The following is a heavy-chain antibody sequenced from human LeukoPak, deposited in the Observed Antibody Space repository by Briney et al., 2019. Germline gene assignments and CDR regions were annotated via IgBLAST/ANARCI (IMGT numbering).Heavy chain of an antibody. CDR1: GFTFSSYG. D-gene: IGHD4-23*01. CDR2: ILYDGSNK. CDR3: ARDDYGGNSGEGNFDY. J-gene: IGHJ4*02. Sequence: GGSLRLSCAASGFTFSSYGMHWVRQAPGKGLEWVAVILYDGSNKYYADSVKGRFTISRDNSKNTLYLQMNSLRAEDTAVYYCARDDYGGNSGEGNFDYWGQGTLVTVSS. V-gene: IGHV3-30*03.